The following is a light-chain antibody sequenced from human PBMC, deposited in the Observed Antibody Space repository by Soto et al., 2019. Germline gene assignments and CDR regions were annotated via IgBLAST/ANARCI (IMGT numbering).Light chain of an antibody. Sequence: IQMTQSPSSLSASVGDRVTITCWATQTISSWLAWYQQKPRKAPKLLIYKSSTLKSGVSSRFSGSGSGTEFTLTISSLQSEDFAVYYCQQYNNWPFTFGQGTRLEI. CDR1: QTISSW. CDR3: QQYNNWPFT. CDR2: KSS. V-gene: IGKV1-5*03. J-gene: IGKJ5*01.